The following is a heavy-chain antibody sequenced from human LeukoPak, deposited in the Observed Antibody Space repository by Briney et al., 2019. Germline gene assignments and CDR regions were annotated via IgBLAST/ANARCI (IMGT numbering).Heavy chain of an antibody. Sequence: ASVKVSCKASGYTFTSYYMHWVRQAPGQGLEWMGWISAYNGNTNYAQKLQGRVTMTTDTSTSTAYMELRSLRSDDTAVYYCARDRGYSGYDQRRDAFDIWGQGTMVTVSS. J-gene: IGHJ3*02. CDR1: GYTFTSYY. CDR3: ARDRGYSGYDQRRDAFDI. CDR2: ISAYNGNT. D-gene: IGHD5-12*01. V-gene: IGHV1-18*04.